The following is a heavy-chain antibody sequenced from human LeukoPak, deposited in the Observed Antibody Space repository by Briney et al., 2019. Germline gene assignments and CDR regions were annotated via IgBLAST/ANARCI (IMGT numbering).Heavy chain of an antibody. Sequence: AAVKVSCMASRYCFTSFGLSWVRQAPGQGPEWMGWISAAIGSTNYAQKFQDRVTMTTDTSTTTVYMELRSLRSDDTAVYYCAKEQEGTAIGGVFDYWGQGTVVTVSS. CDR3: AKEQEGTAIGGVFDY. CDR2: ISAAIGST. CDR1: RYCFTSFG. J-gene: IGHJ4*02. V-gene: IGHV1-18*01. D-gene: IGHD2-21*02.